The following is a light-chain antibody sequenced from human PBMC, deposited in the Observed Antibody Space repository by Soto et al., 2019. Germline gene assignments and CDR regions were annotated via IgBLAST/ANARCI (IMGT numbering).Light chain of an antibody. Sequence: AIHLTQSPSSLSASLGDRVTITFRASQGISSALAWYQQKPGKAPKLLIYKASSLESGVPSRFSGSGSGTEFTLTISSLQSEDFAVYYCQQYNNWPITFGQGTRLEIK. J-gene: IGKJ5*01. CDR3: QQYNNWPIT. V-gene: IGKV1D-13*01. CDR2: KAS. CDR1: QGISSA.